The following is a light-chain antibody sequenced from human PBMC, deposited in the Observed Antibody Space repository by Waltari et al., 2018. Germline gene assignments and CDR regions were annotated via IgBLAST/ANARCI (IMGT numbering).Light chain of an antibody. CDR1: NRNFGCHNY. Sequence: QSALTQPASVSGSPGQSLTISCTGTNRNFGCHNYVSWYQQHPGKAPKLMIYDVSERPSGVSNRFSGSKSGNTASLTISGLQVEDDADYYCCSYAGSSVVIGGGTKLTVL. J-gene: IGLJ2*01. CDR3: CSYAGSSVV. V-gene: IGLV2-23*02. CDR2: DVS.